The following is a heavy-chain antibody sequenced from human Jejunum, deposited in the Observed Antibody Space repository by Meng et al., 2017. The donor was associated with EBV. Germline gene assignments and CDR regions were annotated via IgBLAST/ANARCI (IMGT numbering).Heavy chain of an antibody. CDR1: GDSITRGAYL. CDR2: IYHSGST. D-gene: IGHD4-17*01. V-gene: IGHV4-30-2*01. CDR3: ARGGPDFGDYVPFDY. Sequence: HLPLQASGPGLVKPSQTLSLTCAGSGDSITRGAYLWSWIRQPPGTGLEWMGNIYHSGSTYYTPSLKSRVTISVDRSKNQFSLKLASVSAADTAVYYCARGGPDFGDYVPFDYWGQGTLVTVSS. J-gene: IGHJ4*02.